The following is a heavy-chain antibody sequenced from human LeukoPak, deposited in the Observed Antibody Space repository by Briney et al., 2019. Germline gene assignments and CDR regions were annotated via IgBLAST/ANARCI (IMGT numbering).Heavy chain of an antibody. CDR3: ARGLGSGWPFDY. D-gene: IGHD6-19*01. Sequence: SETLSLTCTVSGGSISSYYWSWIRQPPGKGLEYIGYVYYNGSTNYNPSLKSRVTISVDTSKNQFSLKLTSITAADTAMYYCARGLGSGWPFDYWGQGTLVTVSS. CDR2: VYYNGST. V-gene: IGHV4-59*01. J-gene: IGHJ4*02. CDR1: GGSISSYY.